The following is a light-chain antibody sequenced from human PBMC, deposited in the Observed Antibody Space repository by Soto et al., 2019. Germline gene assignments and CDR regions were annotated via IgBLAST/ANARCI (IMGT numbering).Light chain of an antibody. V-gene: IGKV1-39*01. CDR2: RTS. CDR1: QSISTD. Sequence: IQLTQSPSSLSASVGDRVTITCRASQSISTDLSWYQQKPGKAPKLLIYRTSNLQSGVPSRFSGGGSGAEFTLSISSLQPEDFATYYCQQSHSTPLTFGGGTKVEIK. CDR3: QQSHSTPLT. J-gene: IGKJ4*01.